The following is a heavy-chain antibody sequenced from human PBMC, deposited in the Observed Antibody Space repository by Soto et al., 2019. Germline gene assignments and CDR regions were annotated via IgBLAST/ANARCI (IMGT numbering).Heavy chain of an antibody. J-gene: IGHJ5*02. V-gene: IGHV1-18*01. D-gene: IGHD3-10*01. CDR1: GYTFTSYG. CDR2: ISAYNGNT. CDR3: ARDLSLTMVRGDWFDP. Sequence: ASVKVSCKGSGYTFTSYGISWVRQAPGQGLEWMGWISAYNGNTNYAQKLQGRVTMTTDTSTSTAYMELRSLRSDDTAVYYCARDLSLTMVRGDWFDPWGQGTLVTVSS.